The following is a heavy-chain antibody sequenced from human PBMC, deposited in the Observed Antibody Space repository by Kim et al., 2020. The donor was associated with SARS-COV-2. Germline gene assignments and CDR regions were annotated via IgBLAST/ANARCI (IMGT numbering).Heavy chain of an antibody. Sequence: GGSLRLSCAASGFTFSTYAMSWVRQAPGKGLEWVSSIIDTGDATYYADSVRGRFTISRDNSKKTLFLQINSLIGDDTAIYYCARGAAVADTYYFTSWGQGTLVTVSS. CDR2: IIDTGDAT. J-gene: IGHJ4*02. V-gene: IGHV3-23*01. CDR1: GFTFSTYA. CDR3: ARGAAVADTYYFTS. D-gene: IGHD6-19*01.